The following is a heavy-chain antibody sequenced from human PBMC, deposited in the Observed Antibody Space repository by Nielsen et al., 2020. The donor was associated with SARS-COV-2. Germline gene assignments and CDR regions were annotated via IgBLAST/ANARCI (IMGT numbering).Heavy chain of an antibody. D-gene: IGHD3-22*01. CDR2: IWYDGSNK. CDR1: EVTFRSHD. J-gene: IGHJ2*01. CDR3: TRSITMIERWYFDL. Sequence: GESLKISCAASEVTFRSHDMQWVRQAPGKGLECVARIWYDGSNKYYADSVKGRFTISRDNSKNTLYLQMNSLRAEDTAVYYCTRSITMIERWYFDLWGRGTLVTVS. V-gene: IGHV3-33*01.